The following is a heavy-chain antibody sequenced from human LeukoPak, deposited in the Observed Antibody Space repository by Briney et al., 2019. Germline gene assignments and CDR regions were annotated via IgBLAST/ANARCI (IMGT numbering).Heavy chain of an antibody. V-gene: IGHV4-30-4*01. CDR1: GGSISSGDYY. CDR2: IYYSGST. CDR3: ARVIPERLFDY. Sequence: SQTLSLTCTVSGGSISSGDYYWSWIRQPPGKGLEWIGYIYYSGSTYYNPSLESRVTISVDTSKNQFSLKLSSVTAADTAVYYCARVIPERLFDYWGQGTLVTVSS. D-gene: IGHD1-14*01. J-gene: IGHJ4*02.